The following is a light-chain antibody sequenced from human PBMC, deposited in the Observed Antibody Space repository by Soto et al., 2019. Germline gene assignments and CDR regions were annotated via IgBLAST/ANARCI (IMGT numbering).Light chain of an antibody. J-gene: IGKJ3*01. CDR1: QDISSY. CDR2: EAS. CDR3: QQSYGTPPFT. Sequence: DIQLNHSPSPLSASVGDRVYITCRTSQDISSYLNWYQAKPGKAPKLLIYEASTLESGVPSRFSGSGSGRDCTLTISSLQPEDSATYLCQQSYGTPPFTFGPGTRVDI. V-gene: IGKV1-39*01.